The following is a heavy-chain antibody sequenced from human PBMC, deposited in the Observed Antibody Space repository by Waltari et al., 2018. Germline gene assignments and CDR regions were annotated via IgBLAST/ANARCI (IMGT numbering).Heavy chain of an antibody. CDR1: GGSFSGYY. Sequence: QVQIQQWGAGLLKSSETLSLTCAVYGGSFSGYYWSWFRQPPGKGLEWIGDIDYSGSTNYSPSLESRVTISVDTSKNQFSLRLTSVTGADTSVYYCARGRLRAGFDSWGHGTLVTVCS. D-gene: IGHD3-16*01. V-gene: IGHV4-34*01. CDR3: ARGRLRAGFDS. J-gene: IGHJ5*01. CDR2: IDYSGST.